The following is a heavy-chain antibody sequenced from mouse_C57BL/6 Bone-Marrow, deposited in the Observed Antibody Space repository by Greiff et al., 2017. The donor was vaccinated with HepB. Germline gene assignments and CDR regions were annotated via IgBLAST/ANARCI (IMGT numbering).Heavy chain of an antibody. Sequence: EVKLMESGGGLVQSGRSLRLSCATSGFTFSDFYMEWVRQAPGKGLEWIAASRNKANDYTTEYSASVKGRFIVSRDTSQSILYLQMNALRAEDTAIYYCARDSDYDAFAYWGQGTLVTVSA. D-gene: IGHD2-4*01. CDR2: SRNKANDYTT. V-gene: IGHV7-1*01. J-gene: IGHJ3*01. CDR1: GFTFSDFY. CDR3: ARDSDYDAFAY.